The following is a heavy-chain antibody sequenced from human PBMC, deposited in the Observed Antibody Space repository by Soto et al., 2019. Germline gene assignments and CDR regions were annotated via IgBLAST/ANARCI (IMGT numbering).Heavy chain of an antibody. Sequence: QVQLVESGGGVVQPGRSLRLSCAASGFTFSSYAMHWVRQAPGKGLEWVAVIAYDGRNKYYADSVKGRFTISRDNSKSTLYLQMNSLRIEDTAVYYCARELERVFDYWGKGTLVTVSS. D-gene: IGHD1-1*01. J-gene: IGHJ4*02. CDR2: IAYDGRNK. V-gene: IGHV3-30*04. CDR1: GFTFSSYA. CDR3: ARELERVFDY.